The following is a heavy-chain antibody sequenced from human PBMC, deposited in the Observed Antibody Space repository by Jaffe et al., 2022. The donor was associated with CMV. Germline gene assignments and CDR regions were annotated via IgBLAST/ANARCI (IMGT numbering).Heavy chain of an antibody. D-gene: IGHD6-6*01. V-gene: IGHV3-21*01. Sequence: EVQLVESGGGLVKPGGSLRLSCAASGFSFSNYTMHWVRQTPGKGLEWVSYVSSRSNFIYYADSVRGRFTTYRDNAKKSLYLQMNSLRAEDTAVYYCARAPVEYSSSSIWFDPWGQGTFVTVSS. CDR1: GFSFSNYT. J-gene: IGHJ5*02. CDR2: VSSRSNFI. CDR3: ARAPVEYSSSSIWFDP.